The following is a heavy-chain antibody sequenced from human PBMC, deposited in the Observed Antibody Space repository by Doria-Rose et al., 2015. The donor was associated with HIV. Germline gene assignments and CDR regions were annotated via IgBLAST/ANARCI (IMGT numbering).Heavy chain of an antibody. CDR3: ARMGSYRELDY. CDR1: GASVSSRGYY. CDR2: TYYTGTS. J-gene: IGHJ4*02. Sequence: QVQLQQWGPGLVKPSETLSLTCSVSGASVSSRGYYWNWIRQVPGKGLESLGYTYYTGTSDYSPSLKSRLNMAVDTSKNRFSLKLSFVTVADTAVYYCARMGSYRELDYWGKGALVIVSA. V-gene: IGHV4-31*03. D-gene: IGHD3-3*01.